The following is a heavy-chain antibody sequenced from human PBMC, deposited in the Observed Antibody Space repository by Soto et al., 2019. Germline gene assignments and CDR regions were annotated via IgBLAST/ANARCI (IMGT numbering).Heavy chain of an antibody. CDR2: IYPGDSDT. V-gene: IGHV5-51*01. D-gene: IGHD5-18*01. Sequence: PGESLKISCKGSGYSFTSYWIGWVRQMPGKGLEWMGIIYPGDSDTRYSPSFQGQVTISADKSISTAYLQWSSLKASDTAMYYCARHVRGYSYGWTHYYYGMDVWGQGTTVTVSS. CDR1: GYSFTSYW. CDR3: ARHVRGYSYGWTHYYYGMDV. J-gene: IGHJ6*02.